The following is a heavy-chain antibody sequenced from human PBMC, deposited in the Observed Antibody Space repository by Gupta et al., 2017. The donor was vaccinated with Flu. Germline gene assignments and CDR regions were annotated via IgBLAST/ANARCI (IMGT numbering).Heavy chain of an antibody. J-gene: IGHJ3*01. CDR2: IYYTGAA. CDR3: AKGEFSLGYYAFDV. Sequence: GGHYWGWIRQHPGKGLEWVGYIYYTGAAYYNPSLESRATISLDTSETRFSLTLTSVSAADTAVYFCAKGEFSLGYYAFDVWGRGTLVTVSS. V-gene: IGHV4-31*02. D-gene: IGHD3-16*01. CDR1: GGHY.